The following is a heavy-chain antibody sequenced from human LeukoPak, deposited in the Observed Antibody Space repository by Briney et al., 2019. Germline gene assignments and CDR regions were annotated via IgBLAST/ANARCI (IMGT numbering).Heavy chain of an antibody. J-gene: IGHJ3*02. CDR3: ARVRSSWSTDAFDI. Sequence: GGSLRLSCAASGFTFSSYSMNWVRQAPGKGLEWVSSISSSSSYIYYADSVKGRFTISRDNAKNSLYLQMNSLRAEDTALYYCARVRSSWSTDAFDIWGQGTMVTVSS. V-gene: IGHV3-21*04. D-gene: IGHD6-13*01. CDR2: ISSSSSYI. CDR1: GFTFSSYS.